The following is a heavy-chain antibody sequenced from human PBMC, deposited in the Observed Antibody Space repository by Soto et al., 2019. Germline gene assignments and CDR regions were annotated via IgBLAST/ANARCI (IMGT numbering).Heavy chain of an antibody. CDR1: GGTFSSYT. CDR3: ARGGGGNWFDP. V-gene: IGHV1-69*02. J-gene: IGHJ5*02. Sequence: QVQLVQSGAEVKKPGSSVKVSCKASGGTFSSYTISWVRQAPGQGLEWMGRIIPILGIANYAQKFQGRVTITADKPTSTANMELSSLRSEDTAVYYCARGGGGNWFDPWGQGTLVTVSS. CDR2: IIPILGIA. D-gene: IGHD1-26*01.